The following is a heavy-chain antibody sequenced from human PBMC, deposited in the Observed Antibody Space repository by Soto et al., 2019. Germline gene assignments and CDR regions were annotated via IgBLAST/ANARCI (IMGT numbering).Heavy chain of an antibody. Sequence: PSETLSLTCSVSGGSISSGYYYWSWIRQPPGKGLEWIGNTYASGSPYYNPSLRSRVLISADASKTQVSLELTSATAEDPAVYFCARGVGSSPPRYWGRGTLVTVSS. CDR1: GGSISSGYYY. V-gene: IGHV4-30-4*02. CDR2: TYASGSP. CDR3: ARGVGSSPPRY. D-gene: IGHD1-26*01. J-gene: IGHJ4*02.